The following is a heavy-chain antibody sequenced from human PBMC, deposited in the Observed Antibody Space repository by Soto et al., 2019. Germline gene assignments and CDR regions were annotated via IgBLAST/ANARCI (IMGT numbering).Heavy chain of an antibody. J-gene: IGHJ6*03. Sequence: EASVKVSCKASVYTFTSYGISWVRQAPGQGLEWMGWISAYNGNTNYAQKPQGRVTMTTDTSPSTAYMELRSLRSDATAVYYCAREGIGENGATYSYYVDVWGKGTTVTVSS. V-gene: IGHV1-18*01. D-gene: IGHD3-3*01. CDR1: VYTFTSYG. CDR3: AREGIGENGATYSYYVDV. CDR2: ISAYNGNT.